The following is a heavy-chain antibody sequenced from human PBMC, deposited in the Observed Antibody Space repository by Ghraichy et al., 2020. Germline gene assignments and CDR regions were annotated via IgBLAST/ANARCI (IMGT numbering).Heavy chain of an antibody. J-gene: IGHJ3*02. CDR1: GGSISSYY. V-gene: IGHV4-59*01. CDR3: ARTVEMAPPGAFDI. CDR2: IYYSGST. D-gene: IGHD5-24*01. Sequence: SETRSLTCTVSGGSISSYYWSWIRQPPGKGLEWIGYIYYSGSTNYNPSLKSRVTISVDTSKNQFSLKLSSVTAADTAVYYCARTVEMAPPGAFDIWGQGTMVTVSS.